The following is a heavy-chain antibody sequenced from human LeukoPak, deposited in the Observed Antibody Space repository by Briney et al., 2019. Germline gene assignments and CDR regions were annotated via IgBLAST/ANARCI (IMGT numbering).Heavy chain of an antibody. CDR2: IYTSGST. CDR3: ARATPGFDY. V-gene: IGHV4-61*02. CDR1: GGSISSGSYY. J-gene: IGHJ4*02. Sequence: SETLSRTCTVSGGSISSGSYYWSWIRQPAGKGLEWIGRIYTSGSTNYNPSLKSRVTISVDTSKNQFSLKLSSVTAADTAVYYCARATPGFDYWGQGTLVTVSS. D-gene: IGHD4-17*01.